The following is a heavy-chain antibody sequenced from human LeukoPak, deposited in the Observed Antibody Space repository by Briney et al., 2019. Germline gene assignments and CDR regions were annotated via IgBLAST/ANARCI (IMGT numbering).Heavy chain of an antibody. CDR1: GFTFSSYS. CDR3: AREGGYCYGASCSFFDS. V-gene: IGHV3-21*01. J-gene: IGHJ4*02. D-gene: IGHD2-15*01. Sequence: PGGSLRLSCAASGFTFSSYSMNWVRQAPGKGLEWVSSINTRSYIYPADSVKGRFTISIDNDKDSVYLQMNSLRAEDTAVYYCAREGGYCYGASCSFFDSWAQGTRLSVSS. CDR2: INTRSYI.